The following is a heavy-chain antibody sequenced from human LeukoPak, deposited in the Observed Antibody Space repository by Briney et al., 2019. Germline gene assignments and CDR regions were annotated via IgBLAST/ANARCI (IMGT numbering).Heavy chain of an antibody. CDR1: GGSFSGYY. D-gene: IGHD3-10*01. CDR2: INHSGST. Sequence: SETLSLTCAVYGGSFSGYYWSWIRQPPGKGLEWIGEINHSGSTNYNPSLKSRVTISVDTSKNQFSLKLSSVTAADTAVYYCARGRYYGSGSCVDVWGKGTTVTVSS. J-gene: IGHJ6*04. V-gene: IGHV4-34*01. CDR3: ARGRYYGSGSCVDV.